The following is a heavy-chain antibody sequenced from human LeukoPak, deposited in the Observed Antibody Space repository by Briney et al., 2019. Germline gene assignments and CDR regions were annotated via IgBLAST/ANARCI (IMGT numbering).Heavy chain of an antibody. CDR2: INHSGST. V-gene: IGHV4-34*01. J-gene: IGHJ6*03. Sequence: SETLSLTSAVYGGSFSGYYWSWIRQPPGKGLEWIGEINHSGSTNYNPSLKSRVTISVDTSKNQFSLKLSSVTAADTAVYYCARGLMSGCSSTSCYRRGNYYYYYYMDVWGKGTTVTVSS. CDR3: ARGLMSGCSSTSCYRRGNYYYYYYMDV. D-gene: IGHD2-2*02. CDR1: GGSFSGYY.